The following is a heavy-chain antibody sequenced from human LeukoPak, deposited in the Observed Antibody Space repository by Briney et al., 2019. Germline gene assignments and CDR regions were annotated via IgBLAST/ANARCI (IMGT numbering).Heavy chain of an antibody. CDR3: ARCAGDDFWSGYLNWFDP. D-gene: IGHD3-3*01. J-gene: IGHJ5*02. CDR1: GVSISSYY. Sequence: SETLSLTCTVSGVSISSYYWSWIRQPPGKGLEWLGYIYYSGSTNYNPSLKSRVTISVDTSKNQFSLKLSSVTAADTAVYYCARCAGDDFWSGYLNWFDPWGQGTLVTVSS. V-gene: IGHV4-59*12. CDR2: IYYSGST.